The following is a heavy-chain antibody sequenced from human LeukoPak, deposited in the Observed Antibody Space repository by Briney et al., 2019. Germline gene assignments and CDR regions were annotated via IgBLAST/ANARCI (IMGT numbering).Heavy chain of an antibody. V-gene: IGHV4-39*01. D-gene: IGHD6-13*01. CDR2: IYYRGST. J-gene: IGHJ6*03. CDR1: GGSISSSSYY. CDR3: ARHARGSSGIAAAGTSYYYYMDV. Sequence: SETLSLTCTVSGGSISSSSYYWGWIRQPPGKGLEWIGNIYYRGSTYYNPSLKSRVTISVDTSKNQFSLKLSSVTAADTAVYYCARHARGSSGIAAAGTSYYYYMDVWGKGATVTVSS.